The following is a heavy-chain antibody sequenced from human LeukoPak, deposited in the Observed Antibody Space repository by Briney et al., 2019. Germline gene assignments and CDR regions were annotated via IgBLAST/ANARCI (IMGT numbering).Heavy chain of an antibody. Sequence: PSETLSLTCTVSGGSISSSSYYWGWIRQPPGKGLEWIGYIYYSGSTNYNPSLKSRVTISVDTSKNQFSLKLSSVTAADTAVYYCARRRGYSFDYWGQGTLVTVSS. CDR3: ARRRGYSFDY. CDR2: IYYSGST. CDR1: GGSISSSSYY. D-gene: IGHD5-18*01. V-gene: IGHV4-61*05. J-gene: IGHJ4*02.